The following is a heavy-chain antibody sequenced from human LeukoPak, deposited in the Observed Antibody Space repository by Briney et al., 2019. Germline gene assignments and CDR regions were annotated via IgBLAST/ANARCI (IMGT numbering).Heavy chain of an antibody. CDR1: GFTLSTYT. CDR3: AKDIWVSAAGMFDY. CDR2: IIGSGGDT. Sequence: PGGSLRLSCAASGFTLSTYTMSWILQAPGKGLEWVSAIIGSGGDTYYADSVKGRFTISRDNSKNTLYLQMNSLRAEDTAVYYCAKDIWVSAAGMFDYWGQGTLVTVSS. D-gene: IGHD6-13*01. V-gene: IGHV3-23*01. J-gene: IGHJ4*02.